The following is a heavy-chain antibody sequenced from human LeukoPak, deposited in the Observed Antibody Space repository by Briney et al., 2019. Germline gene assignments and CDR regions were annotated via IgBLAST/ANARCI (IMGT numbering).Heavy chain of an antibody. Sequence: GGSLRLSCAASGFTFSSYGMHWVRQAPGKGLEWVAVIWYDGSNKYYADSVKGRFTISRDNSKNTLYLQMNSLRAEDTAVYYCAREPCSGGICHWLDYWGQGTLVTVSS. D-gene: IGHD2-15*01. J-gene: IGHJ4*02. CDR2: IWYDGSNK. V-gene: IGHV3-33*01. CDR3: AREPCSGGICHWLDY. CDR1: GFTFSSYG.